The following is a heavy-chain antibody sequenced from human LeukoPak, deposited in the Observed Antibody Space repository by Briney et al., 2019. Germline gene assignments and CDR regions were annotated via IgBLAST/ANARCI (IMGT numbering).Heavy chain of an antibody. CDR1: GYTFSDYY. Sequence: GASVKVSCKTSGYTFSDYYIHWVRQAPGQGLEWMGWINPNSGDTNYAQKFQGRVTMTRDTSITTAYMELSRLRSDDTAVYYCARPSGMAAAGTLLSFDPWGQGTLVTVSS. D-gene: IGHD6-13*01. V-gene: IGHV1-2*02. CDR3: ARPSGMAAAGTLLSFDP. J-gene: IGHJ5*02. CDR2: INPNSGDT.